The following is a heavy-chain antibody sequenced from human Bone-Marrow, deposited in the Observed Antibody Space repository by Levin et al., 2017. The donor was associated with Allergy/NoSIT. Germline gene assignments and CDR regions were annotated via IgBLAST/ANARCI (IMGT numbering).Heavy chain of an antibody. Sequence: AGGSLRLSCEGSGYNFAYFWIGWVRQVPGKGLEWMGIIYPSNSDTEYGPSFQGQVAISADNSISTAYLQWSSLKASDTAMYFCARGSGSNPGLSDPFEFWGQGTTVTVSS. D-gene: IGHD1-26*01. V-gene: IGHV5-51*01. J-gene: IGHJ3*01. CDR1: GYNFAYFW. CDR2: IYPSNSDT. CDR3: ARGSGSNPGLSDPFEF.